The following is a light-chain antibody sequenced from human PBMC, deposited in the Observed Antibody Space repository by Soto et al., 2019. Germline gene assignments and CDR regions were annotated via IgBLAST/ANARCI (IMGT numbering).Light chain of an antibody. CDR1: QSVTSTH. CDR3: QQFDGSLWT. V-gene: IGKV3-20*01. J-gene: IGKJ1*01. Sequence: EIVLTQSPGTLSLSPGERATLSCRVSQSVTSTHLAWYQQKPGQAPRLLIYDASTRATGIPDRFSGSGSGTDFTLTISRLEPEDFAVYCCQQFDGSLWTFGPGTKVEIK. CDR2: DAS.